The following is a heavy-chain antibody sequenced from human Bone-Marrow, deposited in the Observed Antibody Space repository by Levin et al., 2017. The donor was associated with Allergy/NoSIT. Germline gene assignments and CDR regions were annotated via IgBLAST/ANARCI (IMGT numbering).Heavy chain of an antibody. CDR3: ARGGEVPSQYYLDY. V-gene: IGHV4-34*01. CDR2: INSNGIT. D-gene: IGHD1-1*01. CDR1: GESFSGYF. Sequence: SSETLSLTCAVNGESFSGYFWTWIRQSPGGGLEWIGQINSNGITTYNPSLERRVILSVDPTKKQFSLKLNYLTAADTAVYFCARGGEVPSQYYLDYWGQGTLVTVS. J-gene: IGHJ4*02.